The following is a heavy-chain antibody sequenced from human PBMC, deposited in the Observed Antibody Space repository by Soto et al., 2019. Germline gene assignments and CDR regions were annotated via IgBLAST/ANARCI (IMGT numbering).Heavy chain of an antibody. CDR2: IISVFGTP. CDR3: ATDPEGNNDRTGYYPPRFDF. J-gene: IGHJ4*02. Sequence: QVRLVQSGAEVKRPGSSVKVSCTASGGTFSTYALSWVRQARGQGLEWMGGIISVFGTPDLAPKFQGRVTITADTSTSTAYLEVYSLRSEDTAMYYCATDPEGNNDRTGYYPPRFDFWGQGTLVTVSS. V-gene: IGHV1-69*06. CDR1: GGTFSTYA. D-gene: IGHD3-22*01.